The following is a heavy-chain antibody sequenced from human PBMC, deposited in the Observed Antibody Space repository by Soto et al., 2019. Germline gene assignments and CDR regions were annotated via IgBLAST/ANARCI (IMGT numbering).Heavy chain of an antibody. V-gene: IGHV4-34*01. CDR2: INHSGST. CDR1: GGSFSGYY. CDR3: ARLTTLCSGGSCYPVPFY. D-gene: IGHD2-15*01. Sequence: SETLSLTCAVYGGSFSGYYWSWIRQPPGKGLEWIGEINHSGSTNYNPSLKSRVTISVDTSKNQFSLKLSSVTAADTAVYYCARLTTLCSGGSCYPVPFYWGQGTLFTVSS. J-gene: IGHJ4*02.